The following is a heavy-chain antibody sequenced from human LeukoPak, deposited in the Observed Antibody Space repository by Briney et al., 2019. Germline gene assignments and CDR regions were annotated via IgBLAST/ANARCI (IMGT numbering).Heavy chain of an antibody. J-gene: IGHJ6*03. CDR1: GYTFTSYY. D-gene: IGHD5-18*01. V-gene: IGHV1-46*01. CDR3: ARAVYSYGLVGYYYYMDV. CDR2: INPSGGST. Sequence: ASVKVSCKASGYTFTSYYMHWVRQAPGQGLEWMGIINPSGGSTSYAQKFQGRVTMTRDMSTSTVYMELSSLRSEDTAVYYCARAVYSYGLVGYYYYMDVWGKGTTVTVSS.